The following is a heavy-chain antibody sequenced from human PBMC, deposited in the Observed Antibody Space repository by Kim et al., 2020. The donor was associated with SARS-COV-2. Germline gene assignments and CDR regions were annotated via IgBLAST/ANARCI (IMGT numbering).Heavy chain of an antibody. J-gene: IGHJ4*02. V-gene: IGHV3-23*01. CDR3: AKVFYYGSGSCFEC. D-gene: IGHD3-10*01. Sequence: ADTEKGRFTIPIANSRNTLYLQMNSLRAEDTAVYYCAKVFYYGSGSCFECWGQGTLVTVSS.